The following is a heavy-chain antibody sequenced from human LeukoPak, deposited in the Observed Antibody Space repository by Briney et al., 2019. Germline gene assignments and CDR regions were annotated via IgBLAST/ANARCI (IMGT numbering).Heavy chain of an antibody. CDR1: GFTFNNYW. CDR2: IKEDGSTK. D-gene: IGHD2-15*01. J-gene: IGHJ3*02. V-gene: IGHV3-7*01. CDR3: ASSRGWFAFDI. Sequence: GGSLRLSCAASGFTFNNYWMIWVRQAPGKGLEWVANIKEDGSTKYFVGSVRGRFTFSRDNVQNSLYLQMSSLRVEDTAVYYCASSRGWFAFDIWGRGTTVTVAS.